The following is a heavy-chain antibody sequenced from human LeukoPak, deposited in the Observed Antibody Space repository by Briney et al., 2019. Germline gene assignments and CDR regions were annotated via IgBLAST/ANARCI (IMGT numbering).Heavy chain of an antibody. J-gene: IGHJ3*02. Sequence: ASVEVSCKASGYTFPDYYIHWVRQAPGQGLEWMGWINPHSGGANYAQRFQGRVTMTRDTSTGTAYMELSRLQSDDTAMYYCARGYGYGNDAFDIWGQGTMVTVSS. V-gene: IGHV1-2*02. D-gene: IGHD5-18*01. CDR2: INPHSGGA. CDR3: ARGYGYGNDAFDI. CDR1: GYTFPDYY.